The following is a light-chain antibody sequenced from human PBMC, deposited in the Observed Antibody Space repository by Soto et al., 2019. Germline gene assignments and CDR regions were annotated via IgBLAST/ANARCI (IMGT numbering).Light chain of an antibody. CDR2: GAS. CDR1: QSVSNN. Sequence: EIVMTHSPATLSVSPGERATLSCRASQSVSNNLAWYQQKPGQAPRPLIYGASTRATAIPARFSGSGSGTEFTLTISSLQSEDFAVYFCQQYDNWPYTFGQGTKVDIK. V-gene: IGKV3-15*01. CDR3: QQYDNWPYT. J-gene: IGKJ2*01.